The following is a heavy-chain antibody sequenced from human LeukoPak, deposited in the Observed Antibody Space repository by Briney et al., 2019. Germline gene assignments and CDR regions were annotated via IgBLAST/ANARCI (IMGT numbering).Heavy chain of an antibody. D-gene: IGHD6-13*01. CDR3: ARLGIEKSHSSSRSLKGFFDY. V-gene: IGHV4-39*01. CDR1: GGSISSCSYY. Sequence: SETLSLTCTVSGGSISSCSYYWGWIRQPPGKGLEWIGSIYYSGNTYYNPSLKSRVTISVDTSKNQFSLKLSSVTAADTAVYYCARLGIEKSHSSSRSLKGFFDYWGQGTLVTVSS. CDR2: IYYSGNT. J-gene: IGHJ4*02.